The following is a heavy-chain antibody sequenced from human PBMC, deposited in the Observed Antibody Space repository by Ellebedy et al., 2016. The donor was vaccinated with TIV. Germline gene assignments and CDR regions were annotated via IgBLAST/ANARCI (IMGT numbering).Heavy chain of an antibody. CDR1: GFTFSSYW. V-gene: IGHV3-74*01. CDR3: ARVEVGRSGPSYGMDV. CDR2: IDSDGSST. Sequence: GESLKISCAASGFTFSSYWMHWVRQAPGKGLVWVSRIDSDGSSTTYVDSVKGRFTISRDNAKNTLYLQMNSLRAEDTAVYYCARVEVGRSGPSYGMDVWGQGTMVTVSS. D-gene: IGHD6-19*01. J-gene: IGHJ6*02.